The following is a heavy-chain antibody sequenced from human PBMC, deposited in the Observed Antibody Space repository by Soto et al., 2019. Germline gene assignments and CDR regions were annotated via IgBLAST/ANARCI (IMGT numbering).Heavy chain of an antibody. V-gene: IGHV3-66*01. CDR3: ARAPRGGGSLTAGSPYFDY. D-gene: IGHD3-16*01. CDR1: GFTVSSNY. J-gene: IGHJ4*02. CDR2: IYSGGST. Sequence: GGSLRLSCAASGFTVSSNYMSWVRQAPGKGLEWVSVIYSGGSTYYADSVKGRFTISRDNSKNTLYLQMNSLRAEDTAVYYCARAPRGGGSLTAGSPYFDYWGQGTLVTVSS.